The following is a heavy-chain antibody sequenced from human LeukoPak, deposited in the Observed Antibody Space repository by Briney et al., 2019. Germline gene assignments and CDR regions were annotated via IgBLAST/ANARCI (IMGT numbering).Heavy chain of an antibody. D-gene: IGHD1-26*01. V-gene: IGHV3-23*01. CDR1: GFYFNTYA. CDR2: ISGSGVST. Sequence: GGSLRLSCVGSGFYFNTYAMAWVRQAPGKGLGWVSDISGSGVSTNYAGSVKGRFTISRDNSKKTLYLQMDSLRAEDTAVYYCARLSGSGSTDLDYYYGLDVWGRGTTVTVPS. CDR3: ARLSGSGSTDLDYYYGLDV. J-gene: IGHJ6*02.